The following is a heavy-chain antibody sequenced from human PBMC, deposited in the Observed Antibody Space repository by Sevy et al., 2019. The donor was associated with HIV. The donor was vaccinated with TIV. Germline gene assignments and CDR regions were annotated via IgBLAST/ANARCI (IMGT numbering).Heavy chain of an antibody. V-gene: IGHV3-30-3*01. D-gene: IGHD3-10*01. CDR2: ISYDGSNK. J-gene: IGHJ6*02. CDR3: AREFGEFKYYYYYYGMDV. Sequence: GGSLRLSCAASGFTFSSYAMSWVRQAPGKGLEWVAVISYDGSNKYYADSVKGRFTISRDNSKNTLDLQMNSLRAEDTAVYYCAREFGEFKYYYYYYGMDVWGQGTTVTVSS. CDR1: GFTFSSYA.